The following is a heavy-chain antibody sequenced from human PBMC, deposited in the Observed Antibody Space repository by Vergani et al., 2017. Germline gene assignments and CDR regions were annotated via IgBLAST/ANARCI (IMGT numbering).Heavy chain of an antibody. D-gene: IGHD3-9*01. V-gene: IGHV3-43*01. J-gene: IGHJ3*02. CDR1: GFTFDDYT. CDR2: ISWDGGST. Sequence: EVQLVESGGVVVQPGGSLRLFCAASGFTFDDYTMHWVRQAPGKGLEWVSLISWDGGSTYYADSVKGRFTISRDNSKNSLYLQMNSLRTEDTALYYCAKESGYDILTGYDDAFDIWGQGTMVTVSS. CDR3: AKESGYDILTGYDDAFDI.